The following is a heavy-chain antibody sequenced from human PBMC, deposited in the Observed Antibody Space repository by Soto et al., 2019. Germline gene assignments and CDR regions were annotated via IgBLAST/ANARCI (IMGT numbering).Heavy chain of an antibody. J-gene: IGHJ5*02. CDR3: ASGPDSYDISGYFEP. CDR2: VFYTGRA. V-gene: IGHV4-59*01. Sequence: PSETLSLTCTVSGGSLGSYYWSWIRQPPGKGLEWIGYVFYTGRANYNASLKSRVSISLDTSNYQFSLKLSSVTAADTAVYYCASGPDSYDISGYFEPWGQGTLVTVSS. D-gene: IGHD3-22*01. CDR1: GGSLGSYY.